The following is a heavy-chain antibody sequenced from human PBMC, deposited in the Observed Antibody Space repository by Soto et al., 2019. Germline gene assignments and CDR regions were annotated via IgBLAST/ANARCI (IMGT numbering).Heavy chain of an antibody. CDR3: ARGFFGSSLYIGYYCGMDV. J-gene: IGHJ6*02. D-gene: IGHD6-13*01. CDR2: IWYDGSNK. Sequence: PGGSLRLSCAASGFTFSSYGMHWVRQAPGKGLEWVAVIWYDGSNKYYADSVKGRFTISRDNSKNTLYLQMNSLRAEDTAVYYCARGFFGSSLYIGYYCGMDVWGQGTTVTVSS. CDR1: GFTFSSYG. V-gene: IGHV3-33*01.